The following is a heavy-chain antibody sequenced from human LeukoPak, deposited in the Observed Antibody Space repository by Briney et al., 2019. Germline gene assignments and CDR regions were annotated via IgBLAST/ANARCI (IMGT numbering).Heavy chain of an antibody. D-gene: IGHD1-14*01. CDR2: ITGSGGST. CDR3: AKDLPGLHDAFDI. CDR1: GIAFSSST. Sequence: PGGSLRLSCAASGIAFSSSTMRWVRLAPGKGLEWVSGITGSGGSTYYADFVKGRFTISRDNSKNTVYMQMNSLRAEDTAIYYCAKDLPGLHDAFDIWGQGTMVTVSS. J-gene: IGHJ3*02. V-gene: IGHV3-23*01.